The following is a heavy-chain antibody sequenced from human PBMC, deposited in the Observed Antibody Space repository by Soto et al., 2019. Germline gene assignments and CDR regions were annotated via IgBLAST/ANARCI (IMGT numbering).Heavy chain of an antibody. CDR3: ARARGYCSGGSCYCWFDP. CDR2: IYHSGST. V-gene: IGHV4-31*03. J-gene: IGHJ5*02. CDR1: GGSISTGGNY. Sequence: QVQLQESGPGLVKPSQTLSLTCTVSGGSISTGGNYWSWVRQHPGKGLEWIGHIYHSGSTYYTPSLKSRVTISVDTSKNQFSLKLSSVTAADTAVYYCARARGYCSGGSCYCWFDPWGQGTLVTVSS. D-gene: IGHD2-15*01.